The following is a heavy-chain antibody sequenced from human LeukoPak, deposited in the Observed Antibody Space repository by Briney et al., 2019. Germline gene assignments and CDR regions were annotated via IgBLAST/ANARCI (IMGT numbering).Heavy chain of an antibody. CDR3: ASWYYDFWSGWSYMDV. CDR2: IESSSSYI. J-gene: IGHJ6*03. Sequence: GGSLRLSCTASGFTFSTYSMNWVRQSPGKGLEWVSSIESSSSYIYYADPVKGRFTISRDNARNSLYLVMNSLRAEDTAVYYCASWYYDFWSGWSYMDVWGKGTMVTVSS. D-gene: IGHD3-3*01. CDR1: GFTFSTYS. V-gene: IGHV3-21*01.